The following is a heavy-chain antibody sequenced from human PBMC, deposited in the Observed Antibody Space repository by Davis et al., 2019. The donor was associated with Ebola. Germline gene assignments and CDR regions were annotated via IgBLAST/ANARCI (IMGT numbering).Heavy chain of an antibody. CDR1: GDSVPSGG. CDR2: TYYNSKWYN. CDR3: ARGWLRGGMDV. Sequence: HSQTLSLTCAISGDSVPSGGWNWIRQSPSRGLEWLGRTYYNSKWYNDYAVSVKSRISINPDTSKNQFSLQLNSVTPEDTALYYCARGWLRGGMDVWGEGTTVTV. D-gene: IGHD5-18*01. J-gene: IGHJ6*02. V-gene: IGHV6-1*01.